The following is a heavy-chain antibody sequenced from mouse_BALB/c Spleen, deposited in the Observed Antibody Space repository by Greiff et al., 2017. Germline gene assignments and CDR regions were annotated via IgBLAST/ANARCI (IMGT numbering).Heavy chain of an antibody. J-gene: IGHJ2*01. CDR3: ARGRGYFAY. Sequence: EVNVVESGGGLVKPGGSLKLSCAASGFTFSSYAMSWVRQTPEKRLEWVASISSGGSTYYPDSVKGRVTISRDNARNILYLQMSSLRSEDTAMYYCARGRGYFAYWGQGTTLTVSA. CDR2: ISSGGST. CDR1: GFTFSSYA. V-gene: IGHV5-6-5*01.